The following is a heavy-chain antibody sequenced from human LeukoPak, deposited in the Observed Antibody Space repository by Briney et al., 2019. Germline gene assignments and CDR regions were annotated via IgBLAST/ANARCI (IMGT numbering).Heavy chain of an antibody. CDR1: GYTLTELS. Sequence: GASVKVSCKVSGYTLTELSMHWVRQAPGKGLEWMGGFDPEDGETIYAQKFQGRVTMTEDTSTDTAYMELSSLRSEDTAVYYCAPIRGGSGSYLRPHYYGMDVWGQGTTVTVSS. CDR3: APIRGGSGSYLRPHYYGMDV. J-gene: IGHJ6*02. CDR2: FDPEDGET. V-gene: IGHV1-24*01. D-gene: IGHD3-10*01.